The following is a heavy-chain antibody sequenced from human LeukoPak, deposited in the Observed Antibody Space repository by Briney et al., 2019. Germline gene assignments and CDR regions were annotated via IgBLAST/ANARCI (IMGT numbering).Heavy chain of an antibody. Sequence: SETLSLTCTVPGDSISGYFWSWIRQPAGKGLEWIGHFYTSGNTNYNPSLNSRVTMSVDTSKNQFSLKLTSVTAADTAVYYCARDKPAVGGDYYYRMDVWGQGTTVTVSS. V-gene: IGHV4-4*07. CDR3: ARDKPAVGGDYYYRMDV. CDR2: FYTSGNT. CDR1: GDSISGYF. J-gene: IGHJ6*02. D-gene: IGHD3-16*01.